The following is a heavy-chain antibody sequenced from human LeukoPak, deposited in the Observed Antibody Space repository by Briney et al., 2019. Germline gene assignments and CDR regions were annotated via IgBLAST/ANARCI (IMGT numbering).Heavy chain of an antibody. V-gene: IGHV3-43*02. CDR2: ISGDGGST. D-gene: IGHD5-18*01. Sequence: GGSLRLSCAASGFTFDDYAMHWVRQAPGKGLEWVSLISGDGGSTYYADSVKGRFTISRDNSKNSLYLQMNSLRTEDTALYYCAKVVSVEYSSPAFYYYYGMDVWGQGTTVTVSS. CDR3: AKVVSVEYSSPAFYYYYGMDV. J-gene: IGHJ6*02. CDR1: GFTFDDYA.